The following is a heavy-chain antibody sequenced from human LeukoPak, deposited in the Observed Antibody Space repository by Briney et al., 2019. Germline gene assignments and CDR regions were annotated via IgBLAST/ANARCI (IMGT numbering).Heavy chain of an antibody. V-gene: IGHV3-33*01. D-gene: IGHD1-26*01. Sequence: GGSLRLSCAASGFTFSSYGMHWVRQAPGKGLEWVAVIWYDGSNKYYADSVKGRFTISRDNSKNTLYLQMNSLRAEDTAVYYCARDDQRELPIDYWGQGTLVTVSS. CDR3: ARDDQRELPIDY. CDR1: GFTFSSYG. J-gene: IGHJ4*02. CDR2: IWYDGSNK.